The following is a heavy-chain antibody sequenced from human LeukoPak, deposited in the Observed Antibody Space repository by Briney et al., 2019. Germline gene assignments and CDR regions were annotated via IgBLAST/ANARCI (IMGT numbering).Heavy chain of an antibody. CDR1: GFTFSSYG. Sequence: GRSLRLSCAVSGFTFSSYGMHWVRQAPGKGLEWVAVIWYDGSNKYYTDSVKGRFTISRDNSKNTLYLQMNSLRAEDTAVYYCARGQYSPDYWGQGTLVTVSS. CDR2: IWYDGSNK. V-gene: IGHV3-33*01. D-gene: IGHD2-15*01. CDR3: ARGQYSPDY. J-gene: IGHJ4*02.